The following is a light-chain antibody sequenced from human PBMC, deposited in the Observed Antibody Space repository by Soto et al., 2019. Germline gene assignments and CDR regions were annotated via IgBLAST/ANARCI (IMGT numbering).Light chain of an antibody. CDR1: SSDVGRYNL. J-gene: IGLJ2*01. CDR3: CSYAGGTSVV. Sequence: QSALPQPASVSGSPGQSITISCTGSSSDVGRYNLVSWYQQHPGKAPKLIIYEDIERPSGVSNRFSGSKSGNTASLTISGLQTEAEADYYCCSYAGGTSVVFGGGTKLTVL. V-gene: IGLV2-23*01. CDR2: EDI.